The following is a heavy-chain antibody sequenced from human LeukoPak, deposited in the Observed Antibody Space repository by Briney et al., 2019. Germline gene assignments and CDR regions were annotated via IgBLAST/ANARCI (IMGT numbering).Heavy chain of an antibody. CDR1: GGSISSGGYS. CDR3: ARARAHRSGGSCFPPIWYFDL. CDR2: IYHSGST. J-gene: IGHJ2*01. V-gene: IGHV4-30-2*01. Sequence: PSQTLSLTCAVSGGSISSGGYSWSWIRQPPGKGLEWIGYIYHSGSTYYNPSLKSRVTISVDRSKNQFSLKLSSVTAADTAVYYCARARAHRSGGSCFPPIWYFDLWGRGTLVTVSS. D-gene: IGHD2-15*01.